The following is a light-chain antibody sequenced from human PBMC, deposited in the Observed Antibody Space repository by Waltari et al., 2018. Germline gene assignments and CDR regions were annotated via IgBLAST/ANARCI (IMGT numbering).Light chain of an antibody. V-gene: IGLV1-44*01. CDR3: AAWDDSLNAWV. J-gene: IGLJ3*02. CDR2: SNN. Sequence: QSVLTQPHSASGTPGKRVPFSCSGSSFNIGSITVHWSHLTPGPAPKLLIVSNNPLPPGLPGRFSGPKSGTSASLAMSGLQSEDEADYYFAAWDDSLNAWVFGGGTKLTVL. CDR1: SFNIGSIT.